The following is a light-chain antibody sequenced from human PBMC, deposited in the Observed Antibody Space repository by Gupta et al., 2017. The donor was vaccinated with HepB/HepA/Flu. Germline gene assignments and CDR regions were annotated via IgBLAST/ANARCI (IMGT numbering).Light chain of an antibody. J-gene: IGLJ1*01. V-gene: IGLV1-40*01. CDR3: QSYGSSQSGSPYV. CDR2: GDT. CDR1: SSNIGAGYD. Sequence: SVLTQPPSVSGAPGQRVTISCTGSSSNIGAGYDVHWYRQVPGKAPQLLIYGDTNRPSGVPDRFSGSKSGTSASLAITGLQAEDEADYYCQSYGSSQSGSPYVFGTGTKVTVL.